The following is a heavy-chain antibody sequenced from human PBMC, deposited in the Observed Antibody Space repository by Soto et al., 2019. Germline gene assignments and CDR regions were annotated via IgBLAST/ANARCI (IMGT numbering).Heavy chain of an antibody. CDR3: ARDRRDGYNRVFDY. CDR2: ISYDGSNK. CDR1: GFAFSSYA. Sequence: GGSLRLSCAASGFAFSSYAMHWVRQAPGKGLEWVAVISYDGSNKYYADSVKGRFTISRDNSKNTLYLQMNSLRAEDTAVYYCARDRRDGYNRVFDYWGQGTLVTVSS. V-gene: IGHV3-30-3*01. D-gene: IGHD5-12*01. J-gene: IGHJ4*02.